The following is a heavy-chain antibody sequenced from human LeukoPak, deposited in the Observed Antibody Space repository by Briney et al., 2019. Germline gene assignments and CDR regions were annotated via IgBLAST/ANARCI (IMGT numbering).Heavy chain of an antibody. J-gene: IGHJ4*02. CDR1: GGTFSSYT. D-gene: IGHD3-22*01. V-gene: IGHV1-18*01. CDR2: ISAYNGNT. CDR3: ARDSQYYYDSSPDY. Sequence: ASVKVSCKASGGTFSSYTISWVRQAPGQGLEWMGWISAYNGNTNYAQKLQGRVTMTTDTSTSTAYMELRSLRSDDTAVYYCARDSQYYYDSSPDYWGQGTLVTVSS.